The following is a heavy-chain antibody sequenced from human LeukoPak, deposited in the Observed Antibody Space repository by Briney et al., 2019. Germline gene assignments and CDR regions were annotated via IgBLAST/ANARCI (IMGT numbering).Heavy chain of an antibody. Sequence: GGSLRLSCAASGFTFSDYSMNWVRQAPGKGLEWVSSISSSSSYIYYADSVKGRFTISRDNAKNSLYLQMNSLRAEDTALYYCARDWNYDFWSGYRGAFDYWGQGTLVTVSA. CDR3: ARDWNYDFWSGYRGAFDY. CDR2: ISSSSSYI. D-gene: IGHD3-3*01. CDR1: GFTFSDYS. V-gene: IGHV3-21*01. J-gene: IGHJ4*02.